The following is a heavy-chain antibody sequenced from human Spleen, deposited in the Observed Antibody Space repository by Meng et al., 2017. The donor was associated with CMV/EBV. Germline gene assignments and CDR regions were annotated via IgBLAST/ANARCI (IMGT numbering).Heavy chain of an antibody. CDR3: AKGYLGY. CDR1: GFTFSSYA. Sequence: GGSLRLSCLASGFTFSSYAISWVRQAPGKGLEWVSGISGSGDNTYYADSVKGRFTISRDNSKNTLYLQMSSLRGEDTAIYYCAKGYLGYWGQGTLVTVSS. CDR2: ISGSGDNT. V-gene: IGHV3-23*01. J-gene: IGHJ4*02. D-gene: IGHD5-18*01.